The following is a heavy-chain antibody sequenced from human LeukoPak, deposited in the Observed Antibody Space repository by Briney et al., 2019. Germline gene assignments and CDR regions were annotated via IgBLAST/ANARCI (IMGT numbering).Heavy chain of an antibody. Sequence: ASVNVSCKASGYTFTSHQISWVRQAPGQGLEWMGWINPYNRYTNYARKFQGRVTMTTYTSTNIAYMELRNLTSDDTAVYYCARVVAHTTWHYAHWGQGTLVTVSS. V-gene: IGHV1-18*01. D-gene: IGHD3-16*01. J-gene: IGHJ4*02. CDR3: ARVVAHTTWHYAH. CDR2: INPYNRYT. CDR1: GYTFTSHQ.